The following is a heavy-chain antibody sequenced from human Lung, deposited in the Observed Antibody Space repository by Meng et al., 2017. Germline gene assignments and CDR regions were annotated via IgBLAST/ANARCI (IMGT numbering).Heavy chain of an antibody. CDR1: GGSISSGGYY. CDR3: ARDRRWFGELLSWFDP. J-gene: IGHJ5*02. D-gene: IGHD3-10*01. CDR2: IYYSGST. V-gene: IGHV4-31*03. Sequence: LRLSCTVSGGSISSGGYYWSWIRQHPGKGLEWIGYIYYSGSTYYNPSLKSRVTISVDTSKNQFSLKLSSVTAADTAVYYCARDRRWFGELLSWFDPWGQGTLVTVSS.